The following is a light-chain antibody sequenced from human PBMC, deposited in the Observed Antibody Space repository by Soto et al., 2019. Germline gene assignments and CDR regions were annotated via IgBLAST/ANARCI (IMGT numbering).Light chain of an antibody. CDR1: QGISSH. Sequence: AIRMTQSPSSFSSSTGDRVTITCRASQGISSHLAWYQVKPGKAPRLLIYTASYLESGVPSRFSGSGSETDFTLTISSLESVAFAVYYCQHYFSYPLTFGGGTKVEIK. CDR2: TAS. J-gene: IGKJ4*01. V-gene: IGKV1-8*01. CDR3: QHYFSYPLT.